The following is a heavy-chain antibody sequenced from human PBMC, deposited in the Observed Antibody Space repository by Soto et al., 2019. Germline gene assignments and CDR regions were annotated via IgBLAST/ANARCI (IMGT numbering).Heavy chain of an antibody. D-gene: IGHD5-12*01. V-gene: IGHV4-30-4*01. CDR3: ARDRRWLPRGPNNWLDL. Sequence: LSLTCTVSGGSINRGDYYWTWVRQPPGKGLEWIGYIYYDGNSQHNPSLKSRVTMSTDTSKNQFSLNLSSVTAADTAVYYCARDRRWLPRGPNNWLDLWGQGTQVTVSS. J-gene: IGHJ5*02. CDR1: GGSINRGDYY. CDR2: IYYDGNS.